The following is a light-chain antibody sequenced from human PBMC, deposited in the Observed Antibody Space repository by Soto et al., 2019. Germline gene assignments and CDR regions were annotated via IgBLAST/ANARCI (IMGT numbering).Light chain of an antibody. CDR3: QSFDSSLSSYV. J-gene: IGLJ1*01. Sequence: QSVLTQPPSVSGAPGQRLTISCTGSSSNIGAGSDVHWYQHFPGKAPNLLIYANTDRPSGVPDRFSGSKSGTSASLAIARLQAEDEAEYYCQSFDSSLSSYVFGGGTKVTVL. CDR1: SSNIGAGSD. V-gene: IGLV1-40*01. CDR2: ANT.